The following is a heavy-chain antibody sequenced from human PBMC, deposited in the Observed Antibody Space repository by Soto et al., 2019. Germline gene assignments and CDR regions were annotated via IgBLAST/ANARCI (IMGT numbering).Heavy chain of an antibody. Sequence: EVQLVESGGGLVQPGGSLRLSCAASGFTIGDYWMSWVRQAPGKGLEWVANIKQDGSEKYYVDSVKGRFTISRDSAKNSLYLQMNSLRGEDTAVYYCARTIVVVVPDNFDHWGQGTLGTVSS. CDR1: GFTIGDYW. CDR2: IKQDGSEK. CDR3: ARTIVVVVPDNFDH. J-gene: IGHJ4*02. D-gene: IGHD3-22*01. V-gene: IGHV3-7*01.